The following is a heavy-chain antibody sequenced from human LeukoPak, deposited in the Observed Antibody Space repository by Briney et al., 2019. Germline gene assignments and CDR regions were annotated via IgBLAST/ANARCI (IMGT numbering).Heavy chain of an antibody. D-gene: IGHD1/OR15-1a*01. Sequence: AGGSLRLSCSASGFTFSSYAMHWVRQAPGKGLEYVSAISSNGGSTYYADSVKGRFTISRDNTKNSLFLQLHSLRAEDTSVYYCAFRGNNYLLSWGQGTLVTVSS. CDR3: AFRGNNYLLS. J-gene: IGHJ5*02. CDR1: GFTFSSYA. V-gene: IGHV3-64*04. CDR2: ISSNGGST.